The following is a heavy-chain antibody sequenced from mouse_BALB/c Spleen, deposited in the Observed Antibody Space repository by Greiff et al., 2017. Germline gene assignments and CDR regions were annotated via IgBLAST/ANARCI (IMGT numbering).Heavy chain of an antibody. J-gene: IGHJ2*01. Sequence: VQLQQPGAELVRPGASVKLSCKASGYTFTSYWINWVKQRPGQGLEWIGNIYPSDSYTNYNQKFKDKATLTVDKSSSTAYMQLSSPTSEDSAVYYCTGGNYVGYFDYWGQGTTLTVSS. CDR2: IYPSDSYT. D-gene: IGHD2-1*01. CDR3: TGGNYVGYFDY. CDR1: GYTFTSYW. V-gene: IGHV1-69*02.